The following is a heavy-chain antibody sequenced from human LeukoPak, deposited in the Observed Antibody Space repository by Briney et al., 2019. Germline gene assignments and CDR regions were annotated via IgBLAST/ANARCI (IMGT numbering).Heavy chain of an antibody. CDR3: ARGAMDIVVVPAAGGYWFDP. D-gene: IGHD2-2*03. J-gene: IGHJ5*02. Sequence: PGGSLRLSCAASGFTFDDYGMSWVRQGPGKGLEWVSGINWNAGSTSYADSVKGRFTISRDNAKNSLYLQMNSLRAEDTALYHCARGAMDIVVVPAAGGYWFDPWGQGTLVTVSS. CDR1: GFTFDDYG. V-gene: IGHV3-20*01. CDR2: INWNAGST.